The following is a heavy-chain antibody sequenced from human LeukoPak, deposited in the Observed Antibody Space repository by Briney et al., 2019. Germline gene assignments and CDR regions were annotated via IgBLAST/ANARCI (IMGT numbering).Heavy chain of an antibody. D-gene: IGHD6-19*01. V-gene: IGHV4-39*01. J-gene: IGHJ4*02. CDR3: AGRPCSSGWDY. CDR1: GGSISSSSYY. Sequence: PSETLSLTCTPSGGSISSSSYYCGWIRQPPGKGLEWIGSIYYRGSTYYNPSLKSRVTISVDASKNQFSLKLSSVTAGDTAVYYCAGRPCSSGWDYWGQGTLVTDSS. CDR2: IYYRGST.